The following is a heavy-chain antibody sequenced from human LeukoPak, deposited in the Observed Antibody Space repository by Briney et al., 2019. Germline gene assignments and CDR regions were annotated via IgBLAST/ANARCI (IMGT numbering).Heavy chain of an antibody. D-gene: IGHD3-3*01. CDR1: GGSISSYY. V-gene: IGHV4-59*01. J-gene: IGHJ5*02. Sequence: SETLSLTCTVSGGSISSYYWSWIGQPPGKGLEWIWYIYYSGSTNYNPSLKSRVTISVDTSKNQFSLKLSSVTAADTAVYYCARGGDYDFWSGYYTGQGFDPWGQGTLVTVSS. CDR2: IYYSGST. CDR3: ARGGDYDFWSGYYTGQGFDP.